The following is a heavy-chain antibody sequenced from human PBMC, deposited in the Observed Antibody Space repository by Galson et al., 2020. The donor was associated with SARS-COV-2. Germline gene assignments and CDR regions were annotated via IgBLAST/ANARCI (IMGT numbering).Heavy chain of an antibody. Sequence: TLSLTCSVSGDSISRTTYYWTWIRQSPGKGLEWIGTIYHSGTTYYNPSLKSRVSISVDTSKNQFSLGLKSVTVADTAVYFCAIDHMKVRRDRWYYYGMDVWGEGTTVSVSS. J-gene: IGHJ6*02. CDR2: IYHSGTT. V-gene: IGHV4-39*07. CDR3: AIDHMKVRRDRWYYYGMDV. CDR1: GDSISRTTYY.